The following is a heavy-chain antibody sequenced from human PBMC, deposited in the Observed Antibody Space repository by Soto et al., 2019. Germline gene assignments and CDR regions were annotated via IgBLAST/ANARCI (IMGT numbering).Heavy chain of an antibody. CDR2: VSGGGSTT. J-gene: IGHJ4*02. CDR1: GFTFYNYA. D-gene: IGHD4-17*01. Sequence: EVQLLESGGGSVQPGGSLRLSCEASGFTFYNYALSWVRQAPGKGLEGVSVVSGGGSTTFYADSVRGRFTISRDNSKNTVYLQMDSLRAEDTAVYYCAKVVGMTTVTFDSYYFDYWGQGNLVTVSS. V-gene: IGHV3-23*01. CDR3: AKVVGMTTVTFDSYYFDY.